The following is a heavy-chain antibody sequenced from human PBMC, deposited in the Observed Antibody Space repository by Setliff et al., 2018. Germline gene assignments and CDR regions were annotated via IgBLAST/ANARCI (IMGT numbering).Heavy chain of an antibody. CDR2: IRYDGSNK. Sequence: GGSLRLSCAASGFTFSSYGMHWVRQAPGKGLEWVAFIRYDGSNKYYADSVKGRFIISRDNAKNSLYLQMTSLRTDDTALYYCATARRGYQYGSGSLFDDWGQGTQVTVSS. J-gene: IGHJ4*02. CDR1: GFTFSSYG. V-gene: IGHV3-30*02. CDR3: ATARRGYQYGSGSLFDD. D-gene: IGHD3-10*01.